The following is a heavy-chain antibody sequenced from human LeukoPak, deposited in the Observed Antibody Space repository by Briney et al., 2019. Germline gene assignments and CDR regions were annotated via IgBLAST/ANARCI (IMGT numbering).Heavy chain of an antibody. V-gene: IGHV1-2*02. Sequence: ASVTVSCKASGYTFTGYYMHWVRQAPGQGLEWMGWINPNSGGTNYAQKFQGRVTMTRDTSISTAYMELSRLRSDDTAVYYCAREAPSHCSGGSCFGSPIGYWGQGTLVTVSS. D-gene: IGHD2-15*01. J-gene: IGHJ4*02. CDR3: AREAPSHCSGGSCFGSPIGY. CDR1: GYTFTGYY. CDR2: INPNSGGT.